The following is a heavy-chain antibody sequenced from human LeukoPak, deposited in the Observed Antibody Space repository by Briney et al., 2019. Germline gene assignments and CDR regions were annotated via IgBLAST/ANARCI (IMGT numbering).Heavy chain of an antibody. CDR2: INTKGET. CDR1: GVSMSAYQ. J-gene: IGHJ3*02. Sequence: SETLSLTCTVSGVSMSAYQWSWVRQSPEKGLEWIGCINTKGETSYNPSLKSRVTTSVDTSKSQFSLRLTSVTAADTAIYYCARLTALAGHRGAFDIWGPGTMVTVSS. V-gene: IGHV4-4*09. CDR3: ARLTALAGHRGAFDI. D-gene: IGHD6-19*01.